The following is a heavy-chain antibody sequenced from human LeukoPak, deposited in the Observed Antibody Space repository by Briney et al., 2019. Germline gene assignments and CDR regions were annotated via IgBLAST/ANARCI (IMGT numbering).Heavy chain of an antibody. Sequence: PGGSLRLSCSASGFTFSSYAMHWVRQAPGKGLEYVSAISSNGGSTYYADSVKGRFTTSRDNSKNTLYLQMSSLRAEDTAVYYCVKVDTAMVDAFDIWGQGTMVTVSS. V-gene: IGHV3-64D*06. CDR2: ISSNGGST. CDR1: GFTFSSYA. CDR3: VKVDTAMVDAFDI. D-gene: IGHD5-18*01. J-gene: IGHJ3*02.